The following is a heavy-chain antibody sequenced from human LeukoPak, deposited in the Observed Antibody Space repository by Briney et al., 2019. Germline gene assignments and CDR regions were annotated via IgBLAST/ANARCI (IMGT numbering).Heavy chain of an antibody. Sequence: GASVKVSCKASGYIFTSYDINWGRQATGQGLEWMGWMNPNSGNTGYAQKFEGRVTMTRNTSISTAYMELSSLRSEDTAVYYCARGQDGNYPHYYYDMDVWGKGTTVTVSS. V-gene: IGHV1-8*01. D-gene: IGHD1-7*01. CDR3: ARGQDGNYPHYYYDMDV. CDR2: MNPNSGNT. CDR1: GYIFTSYD. J-gene: IGHJ6*03.